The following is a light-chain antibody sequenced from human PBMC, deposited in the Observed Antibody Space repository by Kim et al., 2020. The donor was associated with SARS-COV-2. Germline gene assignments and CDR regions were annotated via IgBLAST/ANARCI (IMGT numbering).Light chain of an antibody. Sequence: ASVGDRVTITCRSSQSISSWLAWYQQKPGKVPKLLIYKASSLESGVPSRFSGSGSGTEFTLTISSLQPDDFATYYCQQYNSYSGPFGQGTKVEI. J-gene: IGKJ1*01. CDR2: KAS. V-gene: IGKV1-5*03. CDR1: QSISSW. CDR3: QQYNSYSGP.